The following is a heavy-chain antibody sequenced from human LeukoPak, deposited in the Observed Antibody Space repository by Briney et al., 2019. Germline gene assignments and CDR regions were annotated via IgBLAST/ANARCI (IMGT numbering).Heavy chain of an antibody. CDR1: GYTLNRYY. CDR3: ASGYCTNGVCYTGAY. Sequence: ASVKVYCKASGYTLNRYYIHWVRQAPGQGLEWMGWINPNSGGANYAQKFQGRVTMTRDTSISTAYMELSRLRSDDTAVYYCASGYCTNGVCYTGAYWGQGTLVTVSS. CDR2: INPNSGGA. D-gene: IGHD2-8*01. V-gene: IGHV1-2*02. J-gene: IGHJ4*02.